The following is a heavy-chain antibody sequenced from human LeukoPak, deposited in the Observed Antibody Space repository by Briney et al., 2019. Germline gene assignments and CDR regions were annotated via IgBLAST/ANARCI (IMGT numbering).Heavy chain of an antibody. Sequence: RGTLRLSCAASGFTFSSYGMSWVRQAPGKGLEWVSAISGSGGSTYYADSVKGRFTISRDNSKNTLYLQMYSLRAEDTAVYYCARAPTAMVSSGSGYWGQGTLVTVSS. J-gene: IGHJ4*02. CDR2: ISGSGGST. CDR3: ARAPTAMVSSGSGY. CDR1: GFTFSSYG. D-gene: IGHD5-18*01. V-gene: IGHV3-23*01.